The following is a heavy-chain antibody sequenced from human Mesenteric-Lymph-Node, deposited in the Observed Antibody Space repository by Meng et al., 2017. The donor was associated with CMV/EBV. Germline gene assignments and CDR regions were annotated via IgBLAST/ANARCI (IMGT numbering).Heavy chain of an antibody. J-gene: IGHJ6*02. D-gene: IGHD3-3*01. V-gene: IGHV1-69*05. Sequence: SVKVSCKASGGTFSSYAISWVRQAPEQGLEWMGGIIPIFGTTTYAQKFQGRVTITTDESTSTAYMELSSLRSEDTAVYYCAREGSGVGYYYYYGMDVWGQGTTVTVSS. CDR2: IIPIFGTT. CDR3: AREGSGVGYYYYYGMDV. CDR1: GGTFSSYA.